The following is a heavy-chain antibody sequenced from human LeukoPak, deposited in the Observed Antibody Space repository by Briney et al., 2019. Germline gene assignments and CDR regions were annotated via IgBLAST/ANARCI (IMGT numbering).Heavy chain of an antibody. Sequence: PSETLSLTCAVYSGSSSGYYWTWIRQPPGKGLEWIGEINHSGSTNYNPSLKSRVAISVDTSKNQFSLKLSSVTAADTAVYYCASCLSYYYDTSGHQVRDAFDIWGQGTMVTVSS. V-gene: IGHV4-34*01. D-gene: IGHD3-22*01. CDR1: SGSSSGYY. CDR2: INHSGST. J-gene: IGHJ3*02. CDR3: ASCLSYYYDTSGHQVRDAFDI.